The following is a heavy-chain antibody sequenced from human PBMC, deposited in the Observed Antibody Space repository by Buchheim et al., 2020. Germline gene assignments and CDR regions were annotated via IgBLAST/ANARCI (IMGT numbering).Heavy chain of an antibody. V-gene: IGHV1-2*02. J-gene: IGHJ2*01. CDR1: GYTFTGYY. CDR2: INPNSGGT. Sequence: QVQLVQSGAEVKKPGASVKVSCKASGYTFTGYYMHWVRQAPGQGLEWMGWINPNSGGTNYAQKFQGRVTMTRETSISTAYMELSRLRSDDTAVYYCARVRAPVGTYYSEYWYFDLWGRGTL. D-gene: IGHD3-10*01. CDR3: ARVRAPVGTYYSEYWYFDL.